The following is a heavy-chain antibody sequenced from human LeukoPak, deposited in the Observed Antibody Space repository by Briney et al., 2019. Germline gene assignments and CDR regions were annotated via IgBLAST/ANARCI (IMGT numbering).Heavy chain of an antibody. J-gene: IGHJ4*02. CDR1: GFTFFTYT. V-gene: IGHV3-23*01. D-gene: IGHD3-10*01. CDR2: VSGSGDNT. CDR3: AKSRILLWFGDSDY. Sequence: PGGSLRLSCAASGFTFFTYTMSWVRQTPGRRLEWVSAVSGSGDNTYYGDYMKGRFTVSRDNSKNTLYLQVNSLSDEDTAIYYCAKSRILLWFGDSDYWGQGTLVTVSS.